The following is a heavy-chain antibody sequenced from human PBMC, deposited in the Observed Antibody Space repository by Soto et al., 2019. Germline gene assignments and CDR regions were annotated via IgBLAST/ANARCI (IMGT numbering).Heavy chain of an antibody. CDR1: GGTFSNYA. CDR3: ARSTDYGDDI. CDR2: IVPVLHKT. V-gene: IGHV1-69*11. Sequence: QVQLVQSGAEVKKPGSSVKVSCKASGGTFSNYAISWVRQAPGHGLEWMGGIVPVLHKTNYAQKFQDRVTITADESTSTAYMELSSLRSEDTAFYYCARSTDYGDDIWGQGTLVTVSS. J-gene: IGHJ4*02. D-gene: IGHD4-17*01.